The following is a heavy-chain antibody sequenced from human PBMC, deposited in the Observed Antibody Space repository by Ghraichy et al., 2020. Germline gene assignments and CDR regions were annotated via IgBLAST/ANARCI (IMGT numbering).Heavy chain of an antibody. J-gene: IGHJ4*02. CDR2: SNHRGST. Sequence: SETLSLTCAVYGGSFSGYYWCWIRHPPGKGLEWIGESNHRGSTNYNTSFKSRVIISVDTYKNQFSLKLSSVTAADTAVYYCAGSIYYDSSGYNFDYWGQGTLVTVSS. D-gene: IGHD3-22*01. CDR1: GGSFSGYY. V-gene: IGHV4-34*01. CDR3: AGSIYYDSSGYNFDY.